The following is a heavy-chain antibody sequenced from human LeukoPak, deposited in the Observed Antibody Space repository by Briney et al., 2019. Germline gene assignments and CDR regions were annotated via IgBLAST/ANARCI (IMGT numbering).Heavy chain of an antibody. Sequence: SVKVSCKASGFTFTSSAVQWVRQARGQRLEWIGWIVVGSGNTNYAQKFQERVTITRDMSTSTAYMELSSLRSEDTAVYYCARAGDYYDSSGYTHFDYWGQGTLVTVSS. CDR1: GFTFTSSA. J-gene: IGHJ4*02. D-gene: IGHD3-22*01. CDR3: ARAGDYYDSSGYTHFDY. CDR2: IVVGSGNT. V-gene: IGHV1-58*01.